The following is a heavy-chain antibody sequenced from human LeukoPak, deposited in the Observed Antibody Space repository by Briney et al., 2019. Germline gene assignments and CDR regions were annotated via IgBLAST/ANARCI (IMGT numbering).Heavy chain of an antibody. Sequence: SVKVSCKASGGTFSSYAISWVRQAPGQGLEWMGRIIPIFGTANYAQKFQGRVTITTDESTSTAYMELSSLRSEDTAVYYCALTFDWFPFFHWGQGALVTVSS. V-gene: IGHV1-69*05. CDR2: IIPIFGTA. CDR3: ALTFDWFPFFH. CDR1: GGTFSSYA. D-gene: IGHD3-9*01. J-gene: IGHJ4*02.